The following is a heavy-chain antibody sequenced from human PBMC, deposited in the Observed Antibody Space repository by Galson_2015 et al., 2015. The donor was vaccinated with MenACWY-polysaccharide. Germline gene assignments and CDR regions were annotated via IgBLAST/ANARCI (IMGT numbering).Heavy chain of an antibody. J-gene: IGHJ4*02. D-gene: IGHD1-26*01. V-gene: IGHV4-38-2*01. Sequence: LSLTCAVSDYSIRSGYFWGWIRQPPGKGLEWIASIFHSGTTYYNPSFKSRVTISVDTSKNQFSLKLSSVTAADTAVYYCARVEKYSGSFYILYWGQGTLVTVSS. CDR1: DYSIRSGYF. CDR3: ARVEKYSGSFYILY. CDR2: IFHSGTT.